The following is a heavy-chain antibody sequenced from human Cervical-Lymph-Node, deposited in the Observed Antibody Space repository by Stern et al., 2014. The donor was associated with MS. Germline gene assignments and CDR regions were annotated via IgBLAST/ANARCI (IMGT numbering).Heavy chain of an antibody. V-gene: IGHV3-30*04. D-gene: IGHD6-19*01. CDR1: GFTFSSYA. J-gene: IGHJ6*02. CDR3: ARDLPGYSSGWYAPIGYYYYYYGMDV. CDR2: ISYDGSNK. Sequence: VQLVESGGGVVQPGRSLRLSCAASGFTFSSYAMHWVRQAPGKGLEWVAVISYDGSNKYYADSVKGRFTISRDNSKNTLYLQMNSLRAEDTAVYYCARDLPGYSSGWYAPIGYYYYYYGMDVWGQGTTVTVSS.